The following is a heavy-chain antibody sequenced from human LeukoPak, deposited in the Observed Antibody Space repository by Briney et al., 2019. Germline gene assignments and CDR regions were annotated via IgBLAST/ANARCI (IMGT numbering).Heavy chain of an antibody. CDR3: ARPPLRIAVALDY. J-gene: IGHJ4*02. CDR2: TKSKTDGGTT. D-gene: IGHD6-19*01. V-gene: IGHV3-15*05. Sequence: GGSLRLSCAASGFTFSNAWMSWVRQAPGKGLEWVGRTKSKTDGGTTDYAAPVKGRFTISRDDSKNTLYLQMNSLRAEDTAVYYCARPPLRIAVALDYWGQGTLVTVSS. CDR1: GFTFSNAW.